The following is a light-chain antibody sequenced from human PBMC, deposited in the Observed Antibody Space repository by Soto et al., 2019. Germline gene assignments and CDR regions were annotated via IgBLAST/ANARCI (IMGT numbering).Light chain of an antibody. Sequence: NFMLTQPHSVSESPGKTVTISCTRSSGSIASHYVQWYQQRPGSAPTTVIYEDNQRPSGVPDRSSGSIDSSSNSASLTISGLKTEDEADYYCQSYDSSFWVFGGGTKLTVL. J-gene: IGLJ3*02. CDR2: EDN. CDR3: QSYDSSFWV. V-gene: IGLV6-57*04. CDR1: SGSIASHY.